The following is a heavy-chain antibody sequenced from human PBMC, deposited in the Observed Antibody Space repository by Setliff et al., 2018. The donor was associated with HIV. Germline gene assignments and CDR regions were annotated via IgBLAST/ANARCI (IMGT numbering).Heavy chain of an antibody. Sequence: ASVKVSCKASGYTFTSFDINWVRQATGQGLEWMGWMSPNSGYTVYAQKFQGRVTMTRNTSISTALMELSSLGSEDTAVYYCTRGRFTAAGSGYYFDYWGPGTLVTVSS. D-gene: IGHD6-13*01. CDR1: GYTFTSFD. CDR2: MSPNSGYT. J-gene: IGHJ4*02. V-gene: IGHV1-8*02. CDR3: TRGRFTAAGSGYYFDY.